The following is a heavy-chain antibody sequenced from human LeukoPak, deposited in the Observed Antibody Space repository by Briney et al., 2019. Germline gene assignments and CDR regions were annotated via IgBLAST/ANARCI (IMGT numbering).Heavy chain of an antibody. CDR2: MNPNSGNT. Sequence: ASVKVSCKASGYTFTSYGISWVRQATGQGLEWMGWMNPNSGNTGYAQKFQGRVTMTRNTSISTAYMELSSLRSEDTAVYYCARGRYLPYYDFWSGYSTSDAFDIWGQGTMVTVSS. J-gene: IGHJ3*02. CDR1: GYTFTSYG. V-gene: IGHV1-8*02. D-gene: IGHD3-3*01. CDR3: ARGRYLPYYDFWSGYSTSDAFDI.